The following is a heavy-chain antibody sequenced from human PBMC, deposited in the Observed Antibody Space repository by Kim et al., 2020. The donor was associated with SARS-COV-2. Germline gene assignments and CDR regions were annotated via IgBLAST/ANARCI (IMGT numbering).Heavy chain of an antibody. CDR3: TTDSNYVILTGYYIDAFDI. J-gene: IGHJ3*02. D-gene: IGHD3-9*01. Sequence: GRFTISRDDSKNTLYLQMNSLKTEATAVYYCTTDSNYVILTGYYIDAFDIWGQGTMVTVSS. V-gene: IGHV3-15*01.